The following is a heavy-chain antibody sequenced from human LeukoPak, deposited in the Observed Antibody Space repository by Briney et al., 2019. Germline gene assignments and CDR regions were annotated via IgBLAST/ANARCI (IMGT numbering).Heavy chain of an antibody. CDR2: IYYSGST. J-gene: IGHJ6*03. D-gene: IGHD2-2*01. V-gene: IGHV4-30-4*08. CDR1: GGSISSYY. CDR3: ARDAGKYCSSTSCPPYMDV. Sequence: SETLSLTCNVSGGSISSYYWSWIRQPPGKGLEWIGYIYYSGSTYYNPSLKSRVTISVDTSKNQFSLKLSSVTAADTAVYYCARDAGKYCSSTSCPPYMDVWGKGTTVTVSS.